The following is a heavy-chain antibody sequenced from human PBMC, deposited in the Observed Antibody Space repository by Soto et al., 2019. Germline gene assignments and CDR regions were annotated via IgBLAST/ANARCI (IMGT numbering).Heavy chain of an antibody. J-gene: IGHJ5*02. Sequence: SQTLSLTCAISGDSVSSNSAAWNWIRQSPSRSLEWLGRTYYRSKWYNDYAVSVKSRITINPDTSKNQFSLQLNSVTPEDTAVYYCARDNIGPYDFWSGYFDPWGQGTLVTVSS. CDR2: TYYRSKWYN. D-gene: IGHD3-3*01. CDR3: ARDNIGPYDFWSGYFDP. V-gene: IGHV6-1*01. CDR1: GDSVSSNSAA.